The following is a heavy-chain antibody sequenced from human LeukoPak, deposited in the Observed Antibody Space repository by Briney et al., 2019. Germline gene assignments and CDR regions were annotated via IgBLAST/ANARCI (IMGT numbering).Heavy chain of an antibody. CDR2: ISYDGSNK. J-gene: IGHJ4*02. Sequence: GGSLRLSCAASGFTFSSYAITWVRQAPGKGPEWVAVISYDGSNKYYADSVKGRFTISRDNSKNTLYLQMNSLRAEDTAVYYCARVLNYVPGDYWGQGTLVTVSS. D-gene: IGHD3-16*01. V-gene: IGHV3-30-3*01. CDR1: GFTFSSYA. CDR3: ARVLNYVPGDY.